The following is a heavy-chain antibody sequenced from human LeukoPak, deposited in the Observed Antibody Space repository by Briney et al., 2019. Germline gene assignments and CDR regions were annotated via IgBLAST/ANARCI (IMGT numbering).Heavy chain of an antibody. Sequence: PGGSLRLSCAASGFTVSSNYMSWVRQAPGKGLEWVSVIYSGGSTYYADSVKGRFTISRDNSKNTLYLQMNRLRAEDTAVYYCAKSGSYYFYFDYWGQGTLVTVSS. CDR1: GFTVSSNY. J-gene: IGHJ4*02. CDR2: IYSGGST. CDR3: AKSGSYYFYFDY. V-gene: IGHV3-66*02. D-gene: IGHD1-26*01.